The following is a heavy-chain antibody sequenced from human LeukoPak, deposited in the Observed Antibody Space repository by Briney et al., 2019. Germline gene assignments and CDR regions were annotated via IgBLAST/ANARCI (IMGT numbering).Heavy chain of an antibody. CDR1: GFTFSSYE. D-gene: IGHD1-26*01. J-gene: IGHJ4*02. Sequence: GGSLGLSCAASGFTFSSYEMNWVRQAPGKGLEWVSYIGSSGTTIYYADSVKGRFTISRDNAKNSLYLQMNSLRAEDTAVYYCAREKGGNYFDAWGQGTLVTVSS. CDR2: IGSSGTTI. CDR3: AREKGGNYFDA. V-gene: IGHV3-48*03.